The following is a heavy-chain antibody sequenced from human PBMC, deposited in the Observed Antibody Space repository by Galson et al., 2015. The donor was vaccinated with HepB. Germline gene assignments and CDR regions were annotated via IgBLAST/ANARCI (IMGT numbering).Heavy chain of an antibody. Sequence: SVKVSCKASGYTFTGHYMHWVRQAPGQGLEWMGWINPNSGGTNYAQKFQGWVTMTRDTSISTAYMELSRLRSDDTAVYYCASGYSYGYSLDYWGQGTLVTVSS. J-gene: IGHJ4*02. CDR2: INPNSGGT. D-gene: IGHD5-18*01. CDR3: ASGYSYGYSLDY. V-gene: IGHV1-2*04. CDR1: GYTFTGHY.